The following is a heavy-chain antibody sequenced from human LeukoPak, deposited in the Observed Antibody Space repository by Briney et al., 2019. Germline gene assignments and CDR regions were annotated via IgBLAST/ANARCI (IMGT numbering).Heavy chain of an antibody. CDR2: FDPEDGGT. CDR3: ATSEWFGELRYYFDY. CDR1: GYTLTELS. J-gene: IGHJ4*02. V-gene: IGHV1-24*01. Sequence: ASVKVSCKVSGYTLTELSMHWVRQAPGKGLEWMGGFDPEDGGTIYAQKFQGRVTMTEDTSTDTAYMELSSLRSEDTAVYYCATSEWFGELRYYFDYWGQGTLVTVSS. D-gene: IGHD3-10*01.